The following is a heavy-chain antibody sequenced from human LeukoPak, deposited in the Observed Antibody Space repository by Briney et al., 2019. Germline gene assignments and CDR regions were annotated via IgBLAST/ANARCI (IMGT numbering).Heavy chain of an antibody. D-gene: IGHD3-9*01. CDR1: GFTFSSYA. V-gene: IGHV3-23*01. CDR3: AKAYSDILTGYNDY. J-gene: IGHJ4*02. CDR2: ISGSGGST. Sequence: GGSLRLSCAASGFTFSSYAMSWVRQAPGKGLEWVSAISGSGGSTYYADSVKGRFTISRDNSKNTLYLQMNSLRAEDTAVYYCAKAYSDILTGYNDYCGQGTLVTVSS.